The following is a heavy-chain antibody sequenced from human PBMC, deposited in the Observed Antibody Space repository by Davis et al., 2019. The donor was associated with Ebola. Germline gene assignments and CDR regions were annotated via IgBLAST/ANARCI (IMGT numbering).Heavy chain of an antibody. CDR1: GFTFSDYY. J-gene: IGHJ6*03. D-gene: IGHD7-27*01. V-gene: IGHV3-11*04. CDR2: ISSSGSTI. CDR3: ARRECNWEKRYYYYMDV. Sequence: PGGSLRLSCAASGFTFSDYYMSWIRQAPGKGLEWVSYISSSGSTIYYADSVKGRFTISRDNAKNSLYLQMNSLRAEDTAVYCCARRECNWEKRYYYYMDVWGKGTTVTVSS.